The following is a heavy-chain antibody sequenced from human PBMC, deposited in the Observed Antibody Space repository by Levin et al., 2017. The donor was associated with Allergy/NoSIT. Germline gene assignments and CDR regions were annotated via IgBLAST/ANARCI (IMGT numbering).Heavy chain of an antibody. CDR2: INQAGSVI. V-gene: IGHV3-7*01. Sequence: LSLPCAASGFRLYDYWMSWVRQAPGKGLEWVANINQAGSVIYFEDSLKDRFFVSRDNAKNSLYLQMTSLRAEDTAVYYCVRDNWNDVGWGQGTLVTVSS. CDR3: VRDNWNDVG. D-gene: IGHD1-20*01. CDR1: GFRLYDYW. J-gene: IGHJ4*02.